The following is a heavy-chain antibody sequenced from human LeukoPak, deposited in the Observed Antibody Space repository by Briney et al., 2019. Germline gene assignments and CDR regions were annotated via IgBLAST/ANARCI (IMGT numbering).Heavy chain of an antibody. J-gene: IGHJ4*02. CDR2: IYPGDSDT. D-gene: IGHD6-13*01. Sequence: GESLKISCKGSGYRFASYWIGWVRQTPGKGLEWMGIIYPGDSDTRYSPSFQGQVSISVDKSTSTAYLHWSSLKASDTAMYYCARHEQYSSIWSYYFDYWGQGTLVTVSS. CDR3: ARHEQYSSIWSYYFDY. V-gene: IGHV5-51*01. CDR1: GYRFASYW.